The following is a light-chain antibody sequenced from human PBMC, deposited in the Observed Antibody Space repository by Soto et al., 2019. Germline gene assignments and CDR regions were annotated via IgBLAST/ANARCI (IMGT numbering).Light chain of an antibody. J-gene: IGKJ4*01. CDR3: QQCSNWPT. CDR1: QSVGSY. CDR2: DAS. V-gene: IGKV3-11*01. Sequence: EIVLTQSPATLSLSPGERATLSCRASQSVGSYLAWFQQKPGQAPRLLIYDASNRATGIPARFSGSGSGTDFTLTISGLEPEDFAVYSCQQCSNWPTFGGGTKVEIK.